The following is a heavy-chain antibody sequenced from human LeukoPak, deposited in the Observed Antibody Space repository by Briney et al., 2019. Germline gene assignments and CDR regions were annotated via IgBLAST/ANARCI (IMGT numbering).Heavy chain of an antibody. J-gene: IGHJ4*02. D-gene: IGHD6-13*01. CDR2: ISSTSTYI. V-gene: IGHV3-21*01. CDR1: GFTFSSYW. Sequence: PGGSLRLSCAASGFTFSSYWMSWVRQAPGKGLEWVSSISSTSTYIYYADSVKGRFTVSRDNAKKSLYLQMNSLRADDTAVYYCTRDEDEELVRDYWGQGTLVTVSS. CDR3: TRDEDEELVRDY.